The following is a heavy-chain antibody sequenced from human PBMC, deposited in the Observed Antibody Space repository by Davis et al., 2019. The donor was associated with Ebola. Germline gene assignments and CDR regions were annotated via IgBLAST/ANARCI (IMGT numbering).Heavy chain of an antibody. CDR2: IIPIFGTA. V-gene: IGHV1-69*13. J-gene: IGHJ5*02. CDR3: AREGLYAGWFDP. CDR1: GGTFSSYA. D-gene: IGHD4-23*01. Sequence: SVQVSCKASGGTFSSYAISWVRQAPGQGLEWMGGIIPIFGTANYAQKFQGRVTITADESTSTAYMELSSLRSEDTAVYYCAREGLYAGWFDPWGQGTLVTVSS.